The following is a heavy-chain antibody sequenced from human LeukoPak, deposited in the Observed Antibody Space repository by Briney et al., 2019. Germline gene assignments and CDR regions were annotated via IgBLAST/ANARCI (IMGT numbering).Heavy chain of an antibody. V-gene: IGHV3-11*01. Sequence: GGSLRLSCAASGFTFSDYYMSWIRQAPGKGLEWVSYISSSGSTIYYADSVKGRFTTSRDNAKNSLYLQMNSLRAEDTAVYYCAKQTWFGANYYGMDVWGQGTTVTVSS. D-gene: IGHD3-10*01. CDR2: ISSSGSTI. J-gene: IGHJ6*02. CDR3: AKQTWFGANYYGMDV. CDR1: GFTFSDYY.